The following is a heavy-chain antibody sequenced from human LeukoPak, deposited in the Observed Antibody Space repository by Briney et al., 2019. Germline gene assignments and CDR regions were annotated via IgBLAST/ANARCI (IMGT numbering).Heavy chain of an antibody. CDR2: MNPNSGNT. CDR1: GYTFTSYD. D-gene: IGHD6-13*01. V-gene: IGHV1-8*01. J-gene: IGHJ6*03. CDR3: ARDLQQQLDYYYYYYMDV. Sequence: ASVKVSCKASGYTFTSYDINWVRQATGQGLEWMGWMNPNSGNTGYAQKFQGRVTMTRNTSISTAYMELSSLRSEDTAVYYCARDLQQQLDYYYYYYMDVWGKGTTVTVSS.